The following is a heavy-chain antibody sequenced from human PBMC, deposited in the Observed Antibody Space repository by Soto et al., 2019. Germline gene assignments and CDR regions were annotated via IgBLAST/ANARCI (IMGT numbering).Heavy chain of an antibody. CDR3: ARDNGIVVVTAIYGMVV. D-gene: IGHD2-21*02. J-gene: IGHJ6*02. Sequence: SGGSLRLSCAASGFTFSSYSMNWVRQAPGKGLEWVSYISSSSSTIYYADSVKGRFTISRDNAKNSLYLQMNSLRDEDTAVYYCARDNGIVVVTAIYGMVVWGQGTTVTVSS. CDR2: ISSSSSTI. V-gene: IGHV3-48*02. CDR1: GFTFSSYS.